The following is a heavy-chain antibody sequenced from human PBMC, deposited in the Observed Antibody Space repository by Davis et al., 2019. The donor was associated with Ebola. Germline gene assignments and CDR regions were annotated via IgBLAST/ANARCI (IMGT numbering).Heavy chain of an antibody. D-gene: IGHD2-2*02. CDR3: ARDLYLGSWNYYGMDV. CDR2: ISSSSSYI. CDR1: GFTFSSYS. J-gene: IGHJ6*02. Sequence: GGSLRLSCAASGFTFSSYSMYWVRQAPGKGLEWVSSISSSSSYIYYADSVKGRFTISRDNAKNSLYLQMNSLRAEDTAVYYCARDLYLGSWNYYGMDVWGQGTTVTVSS. V-gene: IGHV3-21*01.